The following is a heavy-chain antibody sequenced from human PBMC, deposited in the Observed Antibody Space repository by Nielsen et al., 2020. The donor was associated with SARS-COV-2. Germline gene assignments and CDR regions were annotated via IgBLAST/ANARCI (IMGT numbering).Heavy chain of an antibody. CDR1: RFPFSSYS. CDR2: ISSSSSYI. CDR3: ASLNRYYYYGMDV. V-gene: IGHV3-21*01. J-gene: IGHJ6*02. D-gene: IGHD1-14*01. Sequence: GESLKISCAASRFPFSSYSMNWVRQAPGKGLEWVSSISSSSSYIYYADSVKGRFTISRDNAKNSLYLQMNSLRAEDTAVYYCASLNRYYYYGMDVWGQGTTVTVSS.